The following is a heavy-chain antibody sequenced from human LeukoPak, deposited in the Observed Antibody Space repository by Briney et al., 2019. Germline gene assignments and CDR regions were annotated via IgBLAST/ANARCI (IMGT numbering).Heavy chain of an antibody. Sequence: GESLKISCEGSGYSFASYWIGWVRQMPGKGLEWMGIIYPDDSDIRYSPSFQGQVTISADKSINTAYLQWSSLKASDTAMYYCARPAGDGYNFFDYWGQGTLVTVSS. J-gene: IGHJ4*02. CDR1: GYSFASYW. CDR2: IYPDDSDI. D-gene: IGHD5-24*01. V-gene: IGHV5-51*01. CDR3: ARPAGDGYNFFDY.